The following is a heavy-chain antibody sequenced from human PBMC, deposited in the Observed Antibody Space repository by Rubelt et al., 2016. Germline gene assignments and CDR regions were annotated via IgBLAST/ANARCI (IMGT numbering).Heavy chain of an antibody. V-gene: IGHV3-74*01. CDR2: INDDGSGT. Sequence: EVQLVESGGGLVQSGGSLRLSCAASGFTFSNYWMHWVRQAPGKGMVWVSRINDDGSGTTQEDSVRGRFTISRDNAMNTLYLQMNSLRAGDTAVYYCARGQYYGMDVWGQGTTVTVSS. J-gene: IGHJ6*02. CDR3: ARGQYYGMDV. CDR1: GFTFSNYW.